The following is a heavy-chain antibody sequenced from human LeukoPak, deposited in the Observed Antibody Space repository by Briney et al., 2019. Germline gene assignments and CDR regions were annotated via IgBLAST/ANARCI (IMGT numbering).Heavy chain of an antibody. J-gene: IGHJ4*02. CDR2: FDPEDGET. CDR3: ATDLMRFGELTFDY. CDR1: GYTLTELS. D-gene: IGHD3-10*01. Sequence: GASVKVSCKVSGYTLTELSMHWVRQAPGKGLEWMGGFDPEDGETIYAQKFQGRVTMTEDTSTDTAYMELSSLRSEDTAVYYCATDLMRFGELTFDYWGQGTLVTVSS. V-gene: IGHV1-24*01.